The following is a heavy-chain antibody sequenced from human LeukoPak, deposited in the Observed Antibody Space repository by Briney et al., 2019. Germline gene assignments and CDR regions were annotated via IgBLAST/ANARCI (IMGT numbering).Heavy chain of an antibody. J-gene: IGHJ4*02. CDR3: ARDQYYYDSSGDYVFDY. CDR2: ISYDGSNK. CDR1: GFTFSAYG. D-gene: IGHD3-22*01. Sequence: PGRSLRLSCAASGFTFSAYGIQWVRQAPGKGLEWVAAISYDGSNKYYEDSVKGRFTISRDNSKNTLYLQMNSLRDEDTAVYYCARDQYYYDSSGDYVFDYWGQGTLVTVSS. V-gene: IGHV3-30*03.